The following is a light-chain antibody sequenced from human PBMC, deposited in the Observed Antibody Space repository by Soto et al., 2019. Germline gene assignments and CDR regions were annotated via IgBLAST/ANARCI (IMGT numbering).Light chain of an antibody. CDR3: AAWDTSLSGGV. CDR1: SSSIGSDF. V-gene: IGLV1-51*02. Sequence: QSVLTQPPSVSAAPGQKVTISCSGSSSSIGSDFVSWYQQLPGTAPQLLIYENNKRPSGIPDRFSGSKSATSATLGITGLQTGDEAHYYCAAWDTSLSGGVFGGGTKLTVL. CDR2: ENN. J-gene: IGLJ3*02.